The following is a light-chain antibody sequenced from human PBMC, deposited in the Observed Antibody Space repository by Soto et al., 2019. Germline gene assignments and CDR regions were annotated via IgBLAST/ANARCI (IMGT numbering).Light chain of an antibody. CDR1: PSLLYHVNNKNY. J-gene: IGKJ1*01. V-gene: IGKV4-1*01. CDR2: WAS. Sequence: DIVMTQSPDSLAVSLGERATLKCKSSPSLLYHVNNKNYLGWYQQKAGQPPKLLLYWASYRESGVPDRFSGSGSGTDFALIISSLQAEDVAVYDCQQYWDTPWTFGQGTKVEIK. CDR3: QQYWDTPWT.